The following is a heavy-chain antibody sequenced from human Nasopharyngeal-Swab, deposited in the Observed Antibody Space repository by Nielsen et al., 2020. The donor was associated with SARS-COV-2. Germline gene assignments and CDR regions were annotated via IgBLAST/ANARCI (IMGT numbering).Heavy chain of an antibody. J-gene: IGHJ3*02. CDR2: INEDGSEK. CDR3: ARGAGGDGEHAFDI. V-gene: IGHV3-7*01. Sequence: GESLKISCAASGFTFSSYWMSWVRQAPGKGLEWVANINEDGSEKYYVDSVKGRFTISRDNAKNSLYLQMNSLRAEDTAVYYCARGAGGDGEHAFDIWGQGTMVTVSS. CDR1: GFTFSSYW. D-gene: IGHD2-21*02.